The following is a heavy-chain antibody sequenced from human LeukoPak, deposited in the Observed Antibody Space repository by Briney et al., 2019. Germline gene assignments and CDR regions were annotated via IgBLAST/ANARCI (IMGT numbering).Heavy chain of an antibody. CDR2: ISYDGSNK. D-gene: IGHD6-19*01. CDR3: ASNAGSGWFFY. Sequence: GGSLRLSCAASGFTFSSYAMHWVRQAPGKGLEWVAVISYDGSNKYYADSVKGRFTISRDNSKNTLYLQMNSLRAEDTVVYYCASNAGSGWFFYWGQGTLVTVSS. V-gene: IGHV3-30*04. CDR1: GFTFSSYA. J-gene: IGHJ4*02.